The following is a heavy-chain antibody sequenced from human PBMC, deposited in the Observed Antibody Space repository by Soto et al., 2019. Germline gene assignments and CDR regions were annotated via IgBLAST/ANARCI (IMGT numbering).Heavy chain of an antibody. CDR2: IYPGDSDT. V-gene: IGHV5-51*01. D-gene: IGHD5-12*01. Sequence: PGESLKISCKASGYSFSTYWIAWVRQRPGKGLDWMGIIYPGDSDTRYSPSFQGQVTISVDNSIDTAYLGWTTLRASDSAMYYCARHSLATQPGDYWGQGTRVTVSS. J-gene: IGHJ4*02. CDR1: GYSFSTYW. CDR3: ARHSLATQPGDY.